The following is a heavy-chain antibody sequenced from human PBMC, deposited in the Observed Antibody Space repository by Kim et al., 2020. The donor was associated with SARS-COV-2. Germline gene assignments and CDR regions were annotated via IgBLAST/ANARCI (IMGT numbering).Heavy chain of an antibody. CDR2: ISGHGSNT. CDR3: ARDLGGSGDYYYFIDS. J-gene: IGHJ4*02. CDR1: GFPFSNYA. Sequence: GGSLRLSCAASGFPFSNYAMSWVRQAPGKGLEWVSAISGHGSNTFYADSVKGRFTISRDKSKSTLFLQMNSLRGDDTAVYYCARDLGGSGDYYYFIDSWGQGTLVTVSS. V-gene: IGHV3-23*01. D-gene: IGHD2-21*01.